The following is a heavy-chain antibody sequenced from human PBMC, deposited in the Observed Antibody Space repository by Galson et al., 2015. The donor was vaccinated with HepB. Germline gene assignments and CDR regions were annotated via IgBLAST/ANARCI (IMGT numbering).Heavy chain of an antibody. V-gene: IGHV1-69*01. CDR2: IIPIFGTA. CDR1: GYSFTSYA. CDR3: ARVDSSSWYSPVYFDY. J-gene: IGHJ4*02. D-gene: IGHD6-13*01. Sequence: QSGAEVKKPGESLKISCKGSGYSFTSYAISWVRQAPGQGLEWMGGIIPIFGTANYAQKFQGRVTITADESTSTAYMELSSLRSEDTAVYYCARVDSSSWYSPVYFDYWGQGTLVTVSS.